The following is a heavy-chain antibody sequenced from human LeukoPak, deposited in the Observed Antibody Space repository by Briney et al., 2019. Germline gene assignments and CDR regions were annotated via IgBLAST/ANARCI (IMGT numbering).Heavy chain of an antibody. J-gene: IGHJ1*01. CDR3: ASVWFGPTIHGYFQH. CDR1: GGAFISYT. D-gene: IGHD3-10*01. CDR2: IIPIFGTT. V-gene: IGHV1-69*01. Sequence: SVKVSCKASGGAFISYTISGVRQAPGEGGEGVGGIIPIFGTTNYAQRFQARVTISAAESTSTAYMELSSLRSEDTAVYYCASVWFGPTIHGYFQHWGQGTLVTVSS.